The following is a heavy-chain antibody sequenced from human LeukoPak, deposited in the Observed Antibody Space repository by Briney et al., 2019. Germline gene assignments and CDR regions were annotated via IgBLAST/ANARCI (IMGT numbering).Heavy chain of an antibody. V-gene: IGHV4-59*01. CDR1: GGSISSYY. Sequence: PSETLSLTCTVSGGSISSYYWYWIRQSPGKGLEWIGYIYYNGNTDYNPSLKSRVTLSMDTSTSQFSLKLTSVTAADTAVYYCARGGNTHGLPILLDDWGQGTLVTVSS. CDR2: IYYNGNT. CDR3: ARGGNTHGLPILLDD. D-gene: IGHD1-26*01. J-gene: IGHJ4*02.